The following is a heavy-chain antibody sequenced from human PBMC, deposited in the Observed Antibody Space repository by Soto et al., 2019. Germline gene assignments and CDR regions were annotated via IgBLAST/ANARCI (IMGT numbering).Heavy chain of an antibody. CDR1: GDSISSTRW. CDR2: IYHGGST. Sequence: SETLSLTCTVSGDSISSTRWWSWVRQSPGKGLEWIGDIYHGGSTNYNPSLKSRVTISIDKSKNQFSLRLTSVTAADTAMYFCARDSHYDLLTGYLGLDYWSQGNMVTVSS. CDR3: ARDSHYDLLTGYLGLDY. V-gene: IGHV4-4*02. D-gene: IGHD3-9*01. J-gene: IGHJ4*02.